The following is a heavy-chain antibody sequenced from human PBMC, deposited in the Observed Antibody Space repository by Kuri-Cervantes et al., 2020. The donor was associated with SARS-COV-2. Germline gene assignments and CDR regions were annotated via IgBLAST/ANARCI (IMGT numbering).Heavy chain of an antibody. J-gene: IGHJ3*02. CDR3: ARTYYYDSSGLPDAFDI. D-gene: IGHD3-22*01. Sequence: SETLSLTCAVSGYSISSGYYWGWIRQPPGKGLEWIGSIYHSGSTYYNPSLKSRVTISVDTSKNQFSLKLSSVTAADTAVYYCARTYYYDSSGLPDAFDIWGQGTRVTCSS. V-gene: IGHV4-38-2*01. CDR2: IYHSGST. CDR1: GYSISSGYY.